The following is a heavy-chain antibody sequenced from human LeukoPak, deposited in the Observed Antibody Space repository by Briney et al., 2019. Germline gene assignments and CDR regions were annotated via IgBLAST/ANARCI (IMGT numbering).Heavy chain of an antibody. CDR3: ARGHRTYYYGSGSYYNVNHLGDWFDP. Sequence: SETLSLTCTVSGGSISSSSLYWGWIRQPPGKGLEWIGSIYYSGRTYYNPSLKSRVTISVDTSKNQFSLKLSSVTAADTAVYYCARGHRTYYYGSGSYYNVNHLGDWFDPWGQGTLVTVSS. CDR1: GGSISSSSLY. D-gene: IGHD3-10*01. CDR2: IYYSGRT. V-gene: IGHV4-39*07. J-gene: IGHJ5*02.